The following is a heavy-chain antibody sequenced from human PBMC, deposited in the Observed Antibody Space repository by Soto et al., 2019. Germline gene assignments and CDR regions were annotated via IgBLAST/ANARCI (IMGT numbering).Heavy chain of an antibody. CDR3: TADASCSSPSCPGALDI. V-gene: IGHV3-15*01. Sequence: EVQLVESGGGLVKPGGSLRLSCAASGFTFSHVWMTWVRQAPGKGLEWVGRIKRKTDGGTTDYAAPVKGRFTISRDDLKNTLYLQMNSLKIEDTAVYYCTADASCSSPSCPGALDIWGQGTMVTVSS. J-gene: IGHJ3*02. D-gene: IGHD2-2*01. CDR2: IKRKTDGGTT. CDR1: GFTFSHVW.